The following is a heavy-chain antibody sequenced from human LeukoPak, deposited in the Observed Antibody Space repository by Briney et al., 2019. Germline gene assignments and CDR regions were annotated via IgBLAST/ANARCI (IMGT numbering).Heavy chain of an antibody. CDR2: ISYDGSNK. J-gene: IGHJ4*02. D-gene: IGHD1-26*01. V-gene: IGHV3-30*18. CDR3: AEILGGATGVDQDY. CDR1: GFTFSSSA. Sequence: SGGSLRLSCAASGFTFSSSAMSWVRQAPGKGLEWVAVISYDGSNKYYADSVKGRFTISRDNSKNTLYLQMNSLRAEDTAVYYCAEILGGATGVDQDYWGQGTLVTVSS.